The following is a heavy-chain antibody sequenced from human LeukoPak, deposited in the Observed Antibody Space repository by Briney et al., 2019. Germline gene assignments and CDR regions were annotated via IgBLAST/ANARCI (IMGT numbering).Heavy chain of an antibody. D-gene: IGHD3-10*01. CDR3: ARLKNPLRAYGSGSYKNWFDP. Sequence: SETLSLTCAVSGGSFSGFYWSWLRQSPGTGLEWIGEINHRGTTNYNPSFKSRVTMSADMSKNEFSLKMNSLTAADTAVYYCARLKNPLRAYGSGSYKNWFDPWGQGTLVTVSS. CDR2: INHRGTT. V-gene: IGHV4-34*01. CDR1: GGSFSGFY. J-gene: IGHJ5*02.